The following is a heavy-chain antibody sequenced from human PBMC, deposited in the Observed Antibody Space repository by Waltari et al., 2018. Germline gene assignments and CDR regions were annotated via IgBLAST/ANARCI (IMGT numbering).Heavy chain of an antibody. V-gene: IGHV3-30-3*01. J-gene: IGHJ4*02. D-gene: IGHD6-6*01. Sequence: QVQLVESGGGVVQPGRSLRLSCAASGFTFSSYAMHWVRQAPGKGLEWVAVISYDGSNKSYADSVKGRFTISRDNSKNTLYLQMNSLRAEDTAVYYCARYSSDYDYWGQGTLVTVSS. CDR1: GFTFSSYA. CDR2: ISYDGSNK. CDR3: ARYSSDYDY.